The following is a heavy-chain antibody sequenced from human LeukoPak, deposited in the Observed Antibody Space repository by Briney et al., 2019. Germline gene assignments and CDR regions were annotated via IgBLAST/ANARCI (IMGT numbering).Heavy chain of an antibody. J-gene: IGHJ4*02. D-gene: IGHD4-23*01. CDR1: GFTFSSYG. V-gene: IGHV3-21*01. CDR3: ARVCNSEVGFDY. Sequence: GGSLRLSCAASGFTFSSYGMSWVRQAPGKGLEWVSSISSSSSSYIYYADSVKGRFTISRDNAKNSLYLQMNSLRAEDTAVYYCARVCNSEVGFDYWGQGTLVTVSS. CDR2: ISSSSSSYI.